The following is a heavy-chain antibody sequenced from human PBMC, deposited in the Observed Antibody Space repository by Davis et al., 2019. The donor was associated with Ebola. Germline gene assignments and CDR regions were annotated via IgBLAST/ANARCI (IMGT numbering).Heavy chain of an antibody. D-gene: IGHD7-27*01. CDR1: GFHFDDSW. J-gene: IGHJ4*02. V-gene: IGHV3-7*01. Sequence: GESLKIPCVVSGFHFDDSWKTWVRQAPGKGLEWVANMNGRGSLNNHVDSVKGRLTISRDNAKKSLYLEINSLRGEDTAIYYCATDKWGPALWGQGTLVTVSS. CDR2: MNGRGSLN. CDR3: ATDKWGPAL.